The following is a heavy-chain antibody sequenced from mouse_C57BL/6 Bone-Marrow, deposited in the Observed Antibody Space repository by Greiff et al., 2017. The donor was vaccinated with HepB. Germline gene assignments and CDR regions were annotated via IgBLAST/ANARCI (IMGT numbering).Heavy chain of an antibody. D-gene: IGHD2-3*01. CDR2: IWTGGGT. V-gene: IGHV2-9-1*01. Sequence: QVQLKESGPGLVAPSQRLSITCTVSGFSLTSYAISWVRQPPGKGLEWLGVIWTGGGTNYNSALKSRLSISKDNSKSQVFLKMNSLQTDDTARYYCARNLYDGYSLYWYFDVWGTGTTVTVSS. CDR3: ARNLYDGYSLYWYFDV. J-gene: IGHJ1*03. CDR1: GFSLTSYA.